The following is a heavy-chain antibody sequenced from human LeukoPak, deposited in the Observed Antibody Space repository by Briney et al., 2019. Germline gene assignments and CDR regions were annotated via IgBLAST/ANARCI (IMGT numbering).Heavy chain of an antibody. CDR3: ARGHIIAADHFQH. V-gene: IGHV4-59*01. CDR2: ISYSGST. Sequence: PSETLSLTCTVSGGSISNYYWSWIRQPPGKGLEWIGYISYSGSTNYNPSLRSRVTISVDTSKNQFSLKLSSVTAADTAVYYCARGHIIAADHFQHWGQGTLVTVSS. CDR1: GGSISNYY. D-gene: IGHD6-13*01. J-gene: IGHJ1*01.